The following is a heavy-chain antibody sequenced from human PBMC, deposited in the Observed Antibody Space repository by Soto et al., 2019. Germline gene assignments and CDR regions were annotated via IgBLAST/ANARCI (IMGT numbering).Heavy chain of an antibody. CDR3: AREFPISSGWSLGFDY. Sequence: SETLAGTCTFSGGSISIYYWIFILHPSGKGLELIVRIYTSGSTNYNPSLKSRVTMSVDTSKNQFSLKLSSVTAADTAVYYCAREFPISSGWSLGFDYWGQGTLVTVSS. V-gene: IGHV4-4*07. J-gene: IGHJ4*02. D-gene: IGHD6-19*01. CDR2: IYTSGST. CDR1: GGSISIYY.